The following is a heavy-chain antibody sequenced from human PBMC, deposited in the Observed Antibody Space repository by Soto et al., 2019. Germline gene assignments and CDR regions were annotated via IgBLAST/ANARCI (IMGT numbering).Heavy chain of an antibody. CDR2: ISGSGDFT. V-gene: IGHV3-23*01. CDR1: GFTLSSYA. CDR3: ARGRTIFGEGVDAVDI. J-gene: IGHJ3*02. Sequence: EVQMLESGGGLVQPGGSLRLSCAASGFTLSSYALSWVRQAPGKGLEWVSGISGSGDFTFDADSVRGRFTISRDNSMNTLYLQMNSLRFEDTAVYYCARGRTIFGEGVDAVDIWGQGTMATVSS. D-gene: IGHD3-3*01.